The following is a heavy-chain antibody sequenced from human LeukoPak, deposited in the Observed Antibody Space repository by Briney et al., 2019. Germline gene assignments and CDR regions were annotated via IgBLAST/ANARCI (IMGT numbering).Heavy chain of an antibody. CDR3: ARGSARWFDP. J-gene: IGHJ5*02. CDR1: GFTFSSYS. CDR2: ISSTSSHT. Sequence: GGSLRLSCAASGFTFSSYSMNWVRQAAGKGLEWISYISSTSSHTNYADSVKDRFTISRDNAKRSLYLQMNSLRAEDTAVYYCARGSARWFDPWGQGTLVTVSS. V-gene: IGHV3-21*05.